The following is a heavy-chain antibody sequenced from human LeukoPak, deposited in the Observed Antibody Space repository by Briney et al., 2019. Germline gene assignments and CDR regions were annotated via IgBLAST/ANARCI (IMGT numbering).Heavy chain of an antibody. J-gene: IGHJ4*02. D-gene: IGHD5-12*01. CDR2: ISASGGST. CDR1: GFTFSSYG. CDR3: AKGSDYDWYFDY. Sequence: PGGSLRLSCAASGFTFSSYGMSWVRQAPGKGLELVSSISASGGSTYYADSVKGRFTISRDNSKNTLYLQMNSLRADDTAVYYCAKGSDYDWYFDYWGQGTLVTVSS. V-gene: IGHV3-23*01.